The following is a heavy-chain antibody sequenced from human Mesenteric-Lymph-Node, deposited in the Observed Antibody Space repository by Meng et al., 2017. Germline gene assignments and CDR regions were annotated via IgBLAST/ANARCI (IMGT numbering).Heavy chain of an antibody. CDR2: ISSSSSYI. Sequence: GESLKISCAASGFTFSSYSMNWVRQAPGKGLEWVSSISSSSSYIYYADSVKGRFTISRDNAKNTLYLQMNSLRAEDTAVYYCARVLANYDFWSGYLDFDYWGQGTLVTVSS. J-gene: IGHJ4*02. D-gene: IGHD3-3*01. CDR1: GFTFSSYS. V-gene: IGHV3-21*01. CDR3: ARVLANYDFWSGYLDFDY.